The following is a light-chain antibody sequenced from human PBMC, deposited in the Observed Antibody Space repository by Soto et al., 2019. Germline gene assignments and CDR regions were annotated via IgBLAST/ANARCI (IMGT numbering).Light chain of an antibody. J-gene: IGLJ1*01. CDR1: SGDVGRYDR. V-gene: IGLV2-18*02. CDR3: SSYTSSNTDV. CDR2: EVT. Sequence: QSALTQPPSVSGSPGQSVTISCTGTSGDVGRYDRVSWFQQPPGTAPKLMIYEVTNRPSGVPDRFSGSISGNTASLTISGLQAEDEADYYCSSYTSSNTDVFGSGTKLTVL.